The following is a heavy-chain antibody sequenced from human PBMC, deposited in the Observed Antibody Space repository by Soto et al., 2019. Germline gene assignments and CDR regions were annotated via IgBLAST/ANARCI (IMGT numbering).Heavy chain of an antibody. V-gene: IGHV4-59*01. CDR1: GGSISSYY. Sequence: PSETLSLTCTVSGGSISSYYWSWIRQPPGKGLEWIGYIYYSGSTNYNPSLKSRVTISVDTSKNQFSLKLSSVTAADTAVYYCARTELRYFDWLFFDYWGQGTLVTVS. CDR3: ARTELRYFDWLFFDY. CDR2: IYYSGST. D-gene: IGHD3-9*01. J-gene: IGHJ4*02.